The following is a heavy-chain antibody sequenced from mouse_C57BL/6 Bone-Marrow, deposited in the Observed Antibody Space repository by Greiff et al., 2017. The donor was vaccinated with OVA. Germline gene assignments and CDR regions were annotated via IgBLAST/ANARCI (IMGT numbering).Heavy chain of an antibody. D-gene: IGHD2-5*01. CDR3: TPAYYSNYASY. V-gene: IGHV14-1*01. CDR1: GFNIKDYY. CDR2: IDPEDGDT. J-gene: IGHJ2*01. Sequence: VQLQQSGAELVRPGASVKLSCTASGFNIKDYYMHWVKQRPEQGLEWIGRIDPEDGDTEYAPKFPGKATMTADTSSNTAYLQLSSLTSEDATDYYCTPAYYSNYASYWGQGTTLTVAS.